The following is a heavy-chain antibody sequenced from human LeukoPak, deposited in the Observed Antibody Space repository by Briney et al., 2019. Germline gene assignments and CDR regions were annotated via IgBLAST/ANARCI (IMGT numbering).Heavy chain of an antibody. D-gene: IGHD2-15*01. V-gene: IGHV3-11*04. CDR1: GFTFSDYY. CDR2: ISSSGSTI. Sequence: GGSLRLSCAAPGFTFSDYYMSWIRQAPGKGLEWVSYISSSGSTIYYADSVKGRFTISRDNAKNSLYLQMNSLRAEDTAVYYCARDYCSGGSCYGLVDYWGQGTLVTVSS. CDR3: ARDYCSGGSCYGLVDY. J-gene: IGHJ4*02.